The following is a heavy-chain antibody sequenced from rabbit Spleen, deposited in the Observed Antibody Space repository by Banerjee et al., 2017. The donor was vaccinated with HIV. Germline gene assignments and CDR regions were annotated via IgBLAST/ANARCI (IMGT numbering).Heavy chain of an antibody. Sequence: QEQLVESGGGLVKPEGSLTLTCKASGFSFSDRDVMCWVRQAPGKGLQWIACINTYTAKPVYATWAKGRFTISRTSSTTVTLQMTSLTAADTATYFCARGEHFSVGFSAFAIYLDLWGPGTLVTVS. CDR1: GFSFSDRDV. J-gene: IGHJ4*01. CDR2: INTYTAKP. V-gene: IGHV1S45*01. D-gene: IGHD6-1*01. CDR3: ARGEHFSVGFSAFAIYLDL.